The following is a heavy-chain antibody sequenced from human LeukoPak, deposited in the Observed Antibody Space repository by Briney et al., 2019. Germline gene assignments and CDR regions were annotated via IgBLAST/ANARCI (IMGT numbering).Heavy chain of an antibody. Sequence: SVKVSCKASGYTFTSYGISLVRQAPGQGLEWMGWISAYNGNTNYAQKLQGRVTMTTDTSTTTTYIALRSLTSDDTAVYYCARIGRLWFGELFLDYWGQGTLVTVSS. CDR1: GYTFTSYG. V-gene: IGHV1-18*01. CDR2: ISAYNGNT. J-gene: IGHJ4*02. D-gene: IGHD3-10*01. CDR3: ARIGRLWFGELFLDY.